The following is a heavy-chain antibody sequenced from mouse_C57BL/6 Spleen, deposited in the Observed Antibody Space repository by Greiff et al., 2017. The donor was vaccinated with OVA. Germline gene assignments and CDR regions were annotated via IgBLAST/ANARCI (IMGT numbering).Heavy chain of an antibody. D-gene: IGHD1-1*01. CDR3: ARYVITTVVAPCFDY. V-gene: IGHV1-64*01. J-gene: IGHJ2*01. Sequence: VQLQQPGAELVKPGASVKLSCKASGYTFTSYWMHWVKQRPGQGLEWIGMIHPNSGSTNYNEKFKSKATLTVDKSSSTAYMQLSSLTSEDSAVYYCARYVITTVVAPCFDYWGQGTTLTVSS. CDR2: IHPNSGST. CDR1: GYTFTSYW.